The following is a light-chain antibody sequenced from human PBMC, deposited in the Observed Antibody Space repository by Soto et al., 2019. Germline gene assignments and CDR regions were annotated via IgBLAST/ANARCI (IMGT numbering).Light chain of an antibody. J-gene: IGKJ5*01. Sequence: VLTQPPATLSLSPGERATLSCRASQSIHTSLAGYQQKSGKPPRLVIYDSTLRANGVPDRFGGSRSGTEFTLTINSLEPEDFAVYYCQQRNVWPPITFGQGTRLEIK. CDR2: DST. V-gene: IGKV3-11*01. CDR1: QSIHTS. CDR3: QQRNVWPPIT.